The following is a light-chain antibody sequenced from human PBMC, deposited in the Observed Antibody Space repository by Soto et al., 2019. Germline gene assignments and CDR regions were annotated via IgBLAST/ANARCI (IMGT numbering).Light chain of an antibody. J-gene: IGKJ1*01. Sequence: EIVMTQSPATLSVSPGERATLSCRASQSISSNLAWYQQKPGQAPRLLFYGASTRATGTPARFSGSGSGTEFTLTLSSLQSEDFAVYYCQQYNQWPPWTFGQGTKVEIK. V-gene: IGKV3-15*01. CDR2: GAS. CDR1: QSISSN. CDR3: QQYNQWPPWT.